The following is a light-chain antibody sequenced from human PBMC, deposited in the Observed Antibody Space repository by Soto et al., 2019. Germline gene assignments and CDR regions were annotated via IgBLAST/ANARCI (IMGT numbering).Light chain of an antibody. CDR2: WAS. V-gene: IGKV4-1*01. CDR3: QQYYRTPIT. Sequence: DIVMTQSPDSLSVSLGERATINCRSSQTVLHSSNNKNYLAWYQQKPGQPPKLLIYWASTRDSGVPDRFSGSGSGTDFTLTISSLKAEDVAVYSCQQYYRTPITFGGGTKVDI. CDR1: QTVLHSSNNKNY. J-gene: IGKJ4*01.